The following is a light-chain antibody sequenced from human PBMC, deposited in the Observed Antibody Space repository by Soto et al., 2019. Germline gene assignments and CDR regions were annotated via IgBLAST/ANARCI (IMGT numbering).Light chain of an antibody. CDR1: SSDVGGYNY. V-gene: IGLV2-14*01. CDR3: SSYTSSSTWV. CDR2: EVS. J-gene: IGLJ3*02. Sequence: QSALTQPASVSGSPGQSITISCTGTSSDVGGYNYVSWYQPHPGKAPKLLIYEVSNRPSGVSDRLSVSKSGNTASLTISGLQAEDEADYYCSSYTSSSTWVFGGGTKLTVL.